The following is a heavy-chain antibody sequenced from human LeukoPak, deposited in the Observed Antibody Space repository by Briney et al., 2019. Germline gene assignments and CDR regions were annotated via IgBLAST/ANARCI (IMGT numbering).Heavy chain of an antibody. CDR2: ISSSSSYI. V-gene: IGHV3-21*01. Sequence: PGGTLRFSCAASGFTFSSYSMNWVRQAPGKGLEWFTSISSSSSYIYYADSVKGRFTISRDNAKNSLYLQMNSLRAEDTAVYYCARENYGSGNYYFYGMDVWGQGTTVTVSS. CDR3: ARENYGSGNYYFYGMDV. CDR1: GFTFSSYS. D-gene: IGHD3-10*01. J-gene: IGHJ6*02.